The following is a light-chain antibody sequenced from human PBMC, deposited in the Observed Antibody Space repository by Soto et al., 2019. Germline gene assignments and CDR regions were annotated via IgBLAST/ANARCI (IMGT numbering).Light chain of an antibody. V-gene: IGLV8-61*01. CDR1: SGSVSANHY. CDR2: NTN. J-gene: IGLJ7*01. Sequence: QAVVTQEPSFSVSPGRTVTLTCGLNSGSVSANHYPSWYQQTPGQAPRTLIYNTNTRSSGVPDRFFGSILGNKAALTITGAQADDESDYYCVLYMGSGIWVFGGGTQLTVL. CDR3: VLYMGSGIWV.